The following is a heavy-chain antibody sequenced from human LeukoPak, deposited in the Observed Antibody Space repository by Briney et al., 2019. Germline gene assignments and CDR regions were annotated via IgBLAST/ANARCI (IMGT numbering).Heavy chain of an antibody. CDR2: IIPILYIA. D-gene: IGHD4-17*01. CDR1: VGTFSSYA. V-gene: IGHV1-69*04. CDR3: ARDLYGDYDYYYGMDV. J-gene: IGHJ6*02. Sequence: SVKVSCKASVGTFSSYAISWVRQAPGQGLEWMGRIIPILYIANYAQKFQGRVTITADKSTSTAYMELSSLRSEDTAVYYCARDLYGDYDYYYGMDVWGQGTTVTVSS.